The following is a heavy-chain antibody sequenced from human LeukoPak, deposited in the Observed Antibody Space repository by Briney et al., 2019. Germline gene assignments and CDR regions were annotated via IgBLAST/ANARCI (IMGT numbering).Heavy chain of an antibody. V-gene: IGHV3-66*01. Sequence: GGSLRLSCAASGFTVNSQYMSWVRQAPGKGLEWVSVIYTGGTTHYADSVKGRFTISRDNAKNTLYLQMNSLRAEDTAVYYCAKKAYPYYYDSSGYFYPWGQGTLVTVSS. J-gene: IGHJ5*02. CDR3: AKKAYPYYYDSSGYFYP. CDR2: IYTGGTT. D-gene: IGHD3-22*01. CDR1: GFTVNSQY.